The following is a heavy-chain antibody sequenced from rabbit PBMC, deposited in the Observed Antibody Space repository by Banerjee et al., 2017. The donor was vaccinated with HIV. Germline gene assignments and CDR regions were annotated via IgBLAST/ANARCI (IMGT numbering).Heavy chain of an antibody. CDR3: ARDGDDYVSAMDL. Sequence: QEQLEESGGGLVQPEGSLTLTCTASGIDFSGSYWSCWVRQAPGKGLEWIACISTSTGNTVYASWAKGPFTISKTSSTTVTLQMTSLTAADTATYFCARDGDDYVSAMDLWGQGTLVTVS. D-gene: IGHD2-1*01. V-gene: IGHV1S45*01. CDR2: ISTSTGNT. J-gene: IGHJ6*01. CDR1: GIDFSGSYW.